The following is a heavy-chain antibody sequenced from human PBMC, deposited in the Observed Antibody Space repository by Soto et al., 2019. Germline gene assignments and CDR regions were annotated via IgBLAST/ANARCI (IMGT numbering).Heavy chain of an antibody. V-gene: IGHV1-69*02. Sequence: ASVKVSCKASGGTFSSYTISWVRQAPGQGLEWMGRIIPILGIANYAQKFQGRVTITADKSTSTAYMELSSLRSEDTAVYYCAGQEVLVANDDAFDVWGKGTTVTVSS. D-gene: IGHD2-15*01. J-gene: IGHJ3*01. CDR1: GGTFSSYT. CDR3: AGQEVLVANDDAFDV. CDR2: IIPILGIA.